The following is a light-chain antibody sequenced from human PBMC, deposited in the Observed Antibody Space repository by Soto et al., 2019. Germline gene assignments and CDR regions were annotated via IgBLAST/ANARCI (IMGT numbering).Light chain of an antibody. J-gene: IGKJ4*01. Sequence: EVVMTQFPATLSVSPGGRATLSCRASQSVCSNLAWYQQKPGHAPRLLIYGASTRATGVPAKFSGSGSGTEFTLTISSLQTEDFGVYDCQQYDNRSPLTFGWGTKVEI. V-gene: IGKV3-15*01. CDR2: GAS. CDR3: QQYDNRSPLT. CDR1: QSVCSN.